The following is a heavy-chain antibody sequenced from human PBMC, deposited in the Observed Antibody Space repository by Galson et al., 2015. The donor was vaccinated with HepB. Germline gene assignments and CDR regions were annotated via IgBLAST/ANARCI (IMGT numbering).Heavy chain of an antibody. D-gene: IGHD3-9*01. CDR1: GGSISSGSYY. J-gene: IGHJ5*02. V-gene: IGHV4-39*01. Sequence: SETLSLTCTVSGGSISSGSYYWGWIRQAPGKGLEWIGSIYYSGTTYYNPSLKSRVTISVDTSKNQFSLKLSSVTAADTAVYYCARLLRYFDWWGLAFDPWGQGTLVTVSS. CDR2: IYYSGTT. CDR3: ARLLRYFDWWGLAFDP.